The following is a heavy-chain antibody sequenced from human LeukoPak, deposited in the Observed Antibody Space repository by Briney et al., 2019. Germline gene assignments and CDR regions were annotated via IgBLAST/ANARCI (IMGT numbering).Heavy chain of an antibody. CDR3: ARGAVAGTHSYFDY. V-gene: IGHV1-3*01. Sequence: GASVKVSCKASGYTFTNYAMHWVRQAPGQRLEWMGWINAGNDNTKYSQKFQGRVTITRDTSASTVYMELSSLRSEDTAVYYCARGAVAGTHSYFDYWGQGTLVTVSS. J-gene: IGHJ4*02. D-gene: IGHD6-19*01. CDR2: INAGNDNT. CDR1: GYTFTNYA.